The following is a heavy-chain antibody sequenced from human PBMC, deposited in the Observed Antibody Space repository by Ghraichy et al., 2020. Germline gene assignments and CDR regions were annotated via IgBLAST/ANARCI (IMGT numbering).Heavy chain of an antibody. Sequence: GGSLRLSCAASGFTVSSNYMSWVRQAPGKGLEWVSVIYSGGSTYYADSVKGRFTISRDNSKNTLYLQMNSLRAEDTAVYYCAREREGYSGYDPAPFDYWGQGTLVTVSS. CDR1: GFTVSSNY. CDR2: IYSGGST. J-gene: IGHJ4*02. CDR3: AREREGYSGYDPAPFDY. V-gene: IGHV3-53*01. D-gene: IGHD5-12*01.